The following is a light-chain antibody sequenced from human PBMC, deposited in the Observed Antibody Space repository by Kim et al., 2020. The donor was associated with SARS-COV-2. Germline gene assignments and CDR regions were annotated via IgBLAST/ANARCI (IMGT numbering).Light chain of an antibody. CDR3: NSRDSNDNVV. CDR2: GKN. V-gene: IGLV3-19*01. Sequence: SSELTQDPAVSVALGQTVRITCQGDSLRSYYATWYQQKPGQAPILVIYGKNNRPSGIPDRFSDSSSGNTASLTITGTQAGDEADYYCNSRDSNDNVVFGGGTKLTVL. J-gene: IGLJ2*01. CDR1: SLRSYY.